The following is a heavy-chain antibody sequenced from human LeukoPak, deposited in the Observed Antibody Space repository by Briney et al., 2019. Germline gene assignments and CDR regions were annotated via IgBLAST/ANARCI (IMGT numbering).Heavy chain of an antibody. CDR3: ARDRIAAAGSLDY. V-gene: IGHV3-7*01. J-gene: IGHJ4*02. CDR1: GFTFSSYW. D-gene: IGHD6-13*01. CDR2: IKQDGSEK. Sequence: QPGGSLRLSCAASGFTFSSYWMSWVRQAPGKGLEWVANIKQDGSEKYYVDSVKGRFTISRDNVKNSLYLQMNSLRAEDTAVYYCARDRIAAAGSLDYWGQGTLVTVSS.